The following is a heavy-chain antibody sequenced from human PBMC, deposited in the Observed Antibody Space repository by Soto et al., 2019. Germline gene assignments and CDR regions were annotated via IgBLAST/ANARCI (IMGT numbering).Heavy chain of an antibody. CDR1: AFTFSDHF. V-gene: IGHV3-72*01. CDR3: ARNLAYGGGYTFDY. D-gene: IGHD2-21*01. Sequence: EVQLVESGGALVQPGGSLRLSCEVSAFTFSDHFIDWVRQAPGKGLEWVGRSRDKAHSYTTEYAASVKGRFTISRDDSRNSLYLQMNSLKTEDTAVYYCARNLAYGGGYTFDYWGQGTLVTVSS. J-gene: IGHJ4*02. CDR2: SRDKAHSYTT.